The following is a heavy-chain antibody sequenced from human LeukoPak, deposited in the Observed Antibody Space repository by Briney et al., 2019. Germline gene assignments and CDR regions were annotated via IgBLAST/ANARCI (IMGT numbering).Heavy chain of an antibody. CDR2: ISAYNGNT. J-gene: IGHJ4*02. Sequence: ASVTVSCKASGYTFTSYGISWVRQAPGQGLEWMGWISAYNGNTNYAQKLQGRVTMTTDTSTSTAYMELRSLRSGDTAVYYCARWRDSSGDFDYWGQGTLVTVSS. CDR3: ARWRDSSGDFDY. V-gene: IGHV1-18*01. CDR1: GYTFTSYG. D-gene: IGHD3-22*01.